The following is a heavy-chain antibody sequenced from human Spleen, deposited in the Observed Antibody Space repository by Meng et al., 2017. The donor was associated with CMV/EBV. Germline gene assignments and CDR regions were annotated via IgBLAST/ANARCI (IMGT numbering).Heavy chain of an antibody. CDR3: ARNVADRGYYFDY. CDR1: GFTFSSYE. CDR2: INIGSDTI. V-gene: IGHV3-48*03. D-gene: IGHD3-3*01. J-gene: IGHJ4*02. Sequence: GESLKISCIASGFTFSSYEMNWVRQAPGKGLEWISKINIGSDTIYYVDSVRGRFTISRDNAKNSLYLQMNSLRAEDTAVYYCARNVADRGYYFDYWGRGTLVTVSS.